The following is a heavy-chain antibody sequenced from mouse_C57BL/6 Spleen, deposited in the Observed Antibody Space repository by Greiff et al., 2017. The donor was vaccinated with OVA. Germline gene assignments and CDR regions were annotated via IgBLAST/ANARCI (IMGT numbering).Heavy chain of an antibody. Sequence: EVQLQQSGPELVQPGASVKITCKASGYTFTDYYVNWVKQSHGKSLEWMGDINPNNGGTSYNQKFKGKATLTVDKSSSTAYMELRSLTSEDSAVYYCARSGNDFDYWGQGTTLTVSS. CDR2: INPNNGGT. CDR1: GYTFTDYY. V-gene: IGHV1-26*01. J-gene: IGHJ2*01. CDR3: ARSGNDFDY.